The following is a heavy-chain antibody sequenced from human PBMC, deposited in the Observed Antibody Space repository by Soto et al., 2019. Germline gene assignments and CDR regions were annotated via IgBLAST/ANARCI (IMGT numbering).Heavy chain of an antibody. Sequence: ELQLVETGGGLIQTGGSLRLSCAASGFSISSNYIAWVRQPPGKGLEWVSTTFSGGNTEYAASVKGRCIISRDNYKNTLYLQMDKLRVEDTAVYYCARKPRSAIQGWAFGMAGWGQGTTVSVSS. D-gene: IGHD2-21*01. J-gene: IGHJ6*02. V-gene: IGHV3-53*02. CDR3: ARKPRSAIQGWAFGMAG. CDR1: GFSISSNY. CDR2: TFSGGNT.